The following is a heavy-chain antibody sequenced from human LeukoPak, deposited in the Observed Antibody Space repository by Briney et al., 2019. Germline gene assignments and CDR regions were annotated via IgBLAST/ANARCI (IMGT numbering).Heavy chain of an antibody. V-gene: IGHV3-21*01. CDR1: GFTFSSYR. D-gene: IGHD3-22*01. CDR2: MSSGSSYV. J-gene: IGHJ4*02. Sequence: PGGSLRLSCVASGFTFSSYRMNWVRQAPGKGLEWVSSMSSGSSYVYYADPVKGRFTISRDNAKNSLYLQMNSLRAEDTAVYYCARGPPYDSSGYYYGVYWGQGTLVTVSS. CDR3: ARGPPYDSSGYYYGVY.